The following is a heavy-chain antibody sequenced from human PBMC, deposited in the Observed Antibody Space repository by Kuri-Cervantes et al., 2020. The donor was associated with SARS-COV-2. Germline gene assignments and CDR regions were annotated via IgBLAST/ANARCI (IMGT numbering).Heavy chain of an antibody. Sequence: SETLSLTCAVYGGSFSDYYWSWVRQPPGEGLEWIGEINHSGNTNYNPSLKSRVTISVDTSKNQFSLKLSSVTAADTAVYYCARAPETMNCSSTSCYYYYYMDVWGKGTTVTVSS. CDR1: GGSFSDYY. CDR3: ARAPETMNCSSTSCYYYYYMDV. CDR2: INHSGNT. D-gene: IGHD2-2*01. V-gene: IGHV4-34*01. J-gene: IGHJ6*03.